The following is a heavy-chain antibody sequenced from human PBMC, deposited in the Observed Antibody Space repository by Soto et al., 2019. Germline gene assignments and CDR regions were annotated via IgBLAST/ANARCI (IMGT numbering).Heavy chain of an antibody. CDR3: ARGPCCGYCYVGYYYYYMDV. Sequence: QVQLVQSGAEVKKPGASVKVSCKASGYTFTSYYMHWVRQAPGQGLEWMGIINPSGGSTSYAQKFQGRVTMTRDTSTSTVYIELGSLRSEDTAVYYFARGPCCGYCYVGYYYYYMDVWGKGTTVTVSS. CDR1: GYTFTSYY. J-gene: IGHJ6*03. V-gene: IGHV1-46*03. D-gene: IGHD2-21*01. CDR2: INPSGGST.